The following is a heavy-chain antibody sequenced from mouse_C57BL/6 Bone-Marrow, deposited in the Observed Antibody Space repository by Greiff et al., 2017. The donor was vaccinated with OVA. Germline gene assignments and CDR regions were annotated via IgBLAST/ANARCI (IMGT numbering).Heavy chain of an antibody. CDR1: GFNIKDDY. Sequence: EVQLKESGAELVRPGASVKLSCTASGFNIKDDYMHWVKQRPEQGLEWIGWIDPENGDTEYASKFQGKATITADTSSNTAYLQLSSLTSEDTAVYYCAWYGYFDSWGQGTTLTVSS. V-gene: IGHV14-4*01. J-gene: IGHJ2*01. D-gene: IGHD2-10*02. CDR2: IDPENGDT. CDR3: AWYGYFDS.